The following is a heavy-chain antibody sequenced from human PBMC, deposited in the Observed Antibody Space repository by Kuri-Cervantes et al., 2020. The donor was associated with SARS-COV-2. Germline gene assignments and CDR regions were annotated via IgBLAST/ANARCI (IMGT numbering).Heavy chain of an antibody. CDR3: ARDVAAGRAYYYYLDV. D-gene: IGHD6-13*01. CDR1: GFTFSSYS. V-gene: IGHV3-21*01. J-gene: IGHJ6*03. Sequence: LSLTCSASGFTFSSYSMNWVRQAPGKGLEWVSSINSSSSYIYYADSVKGRFTISRDNAKNSLYLQMNSLRAEDTAVYYCARDVAAGRAYYYYLDVWGKGTTVTVSS. CDR2: INSSSSYI.